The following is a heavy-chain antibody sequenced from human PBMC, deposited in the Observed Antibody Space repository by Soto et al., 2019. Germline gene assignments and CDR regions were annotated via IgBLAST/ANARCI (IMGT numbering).Heavy chain of an antibody. CDR1: GFILSDCA. CDR3: ARDLSWGSNWYYYMDV. Sequence: VQLAEFGGGLVQPGRSLRLSCATSGFILSDCAMNWVRQAPGKGLEWVSYISSSSSVIDYADSVKGRFTVSRDNASNSLYLQMNSLRAEDTAVYYCARDLSWGSNWYYYMDVWGKGTTVTVSS. D-gene: IGHD7-27*01. J-gene: IGHJ6*03. V-gene: IGHV3-48*01. CDR2: ISSSSSVI.